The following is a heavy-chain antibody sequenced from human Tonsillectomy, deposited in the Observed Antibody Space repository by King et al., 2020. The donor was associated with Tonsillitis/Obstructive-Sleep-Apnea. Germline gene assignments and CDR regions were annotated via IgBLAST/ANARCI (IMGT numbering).Heavy chain of an antibody. CDR3: ARPRSSLISSPLYWYFDL. CDR2: ITSSGSTI. CDR1: GFTFSDYY. D-gene: IGHD6-13*01. J-gene: IGHJ2*01. V-gene: IGHV3-11*01. Sequence: VQLVESGGGLVKPGGSLRLSCAASGFTFSDYYMSWIRQAPGKGLEWISYITSSGSTIYYADSVKGRFTISRDNAKNSLYLQMNSLRAEDTAVYYCARPRSSLISSPLYWYFDLWGRGTLFTVSS.